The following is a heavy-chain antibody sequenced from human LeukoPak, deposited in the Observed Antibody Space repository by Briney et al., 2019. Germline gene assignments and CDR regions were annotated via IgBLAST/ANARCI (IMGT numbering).Heavy chain of an antibody. J-gene: IGHJ4*02. D-gene: IGHD6-13*01. Sequence: SETLPLTCTVSGASISDYYWSWIRQAAGKGLEWIRRIYITGSTSYNPSLKRRVTMSLDTSKNQFSLLLYSVTAADTAVYYCARRATSSWYYDCWGQGALVTVSS. CDR2: IYITGST. CDR1: GASISDYY. CDR3: ARRATSSWYYDC. V-gene: IGHV4-4*07.